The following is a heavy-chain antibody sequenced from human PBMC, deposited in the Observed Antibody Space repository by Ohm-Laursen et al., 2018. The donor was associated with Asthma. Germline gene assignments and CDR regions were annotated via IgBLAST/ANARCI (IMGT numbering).Heavy chain of an antibody. CDR1: GFTFSSYS. CDR2: ISSSSSYI. CDR3: ASARMTTVTTRIY. D-gene: IGHD4-17*01. J-gene: IGHJ4*02. V-gene: IGHV3-21*01. Sequence: SLRLSCAASGFTFSSYSMNWVRQAPGKGLEWVSSISSSSSYIYYVDSVKGRFTISRDNAKNSLYLQMNSLRAEDTAVYYCASARMTTVTTRIYWGQGTLVTVSS.